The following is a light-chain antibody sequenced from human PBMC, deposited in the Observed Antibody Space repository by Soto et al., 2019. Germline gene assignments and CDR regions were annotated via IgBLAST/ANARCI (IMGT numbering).Light chain of an antibody. CDR3: SSYAGSNTVV. CDR2: EVN. V-gene: IGLV2-8*01. Sequence: QSVLTQPPSASGSPGQSVTISCTGTSSDVGGYNYVSWYQQHPGKAPKLMIYEVNKRPSGVPDRFSGSKSGNTASLTVSGLQAEDEDDYCCSSYAGSNTVVFGGGTKVTVL. J-gene: IGLJ2*01. CDR1: SSDVGGYNY.